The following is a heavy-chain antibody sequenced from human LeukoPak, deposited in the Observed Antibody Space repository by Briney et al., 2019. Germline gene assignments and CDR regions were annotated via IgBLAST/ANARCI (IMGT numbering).Heavy chain of an antibody. CDR3: AKDFSSKAAPVP. V-gene: IGHV3-30*02. CDR1: GFTFSSYG. Sequence: GGSLRLSCAASGFTFSSYGMHWVRQAPGKGLEWVAFIRYDGSNKYYADSVKGRFTISRDNSKNTLYLQVNSLRAEDTAVYYCAKDFSSKAAPVPWGQGTLVTVSS. J-gene: IGHJ5*02. CDR2: IRYDGSNK. D-gene: IGHD6-6*01.